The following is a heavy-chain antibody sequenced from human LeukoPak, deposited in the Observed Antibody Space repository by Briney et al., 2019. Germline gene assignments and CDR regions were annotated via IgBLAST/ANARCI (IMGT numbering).Heavy chain of an antibody. CDR3: ARVRYGDYQDALDI. Sequence: ASVKVSRKTSGYTFSSHGVTWVRQAPGQGLEWLGWIRTHNGDTDYAQNLQGRVTLTTDTSTNMVYMELRSLTSDDAAVYYCARVRYGDYQDALDIWGRGTMVIVS. CDR1: GYTFSSHG. J-gene: IGHJ3*02. CDR2: IRTHNGDT. V-gene: IGHV1-18*01. D-gene: IGHD2-21*02.